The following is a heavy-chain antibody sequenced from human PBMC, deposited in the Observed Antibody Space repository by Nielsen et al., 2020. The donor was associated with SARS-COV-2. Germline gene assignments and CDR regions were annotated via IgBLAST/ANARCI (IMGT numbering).Heavy chain of an antibody. CDR1: GGSLSGSY. V-gene: IGHV4-39*07. J-gene: IGHJ4*02. Sequence: SETLSLTCAVYGGSLSGSYWGWIRQPPGKGLEWIGSIYYSGSTYYNPSLKSRVTISVDKSKNQFSLKLSSVTAADTAVYYCASAYYYDSSGYEIDYWGQGTLVTVSS. D-gene: IGHD3-22*01. CDR3: ASAYYYDSSGYEIDY. CDR2: IYYSGST.